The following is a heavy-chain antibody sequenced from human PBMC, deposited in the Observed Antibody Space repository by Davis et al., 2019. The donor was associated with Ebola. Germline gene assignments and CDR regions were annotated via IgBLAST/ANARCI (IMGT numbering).Heavy chain of an antibody. CDR1: GFTFRSYW. D-gene: IGHD2-2*01. Sequence: GESLKISCAASGFTFRSYWMSWVRQAPGKGLEWVANIKQDGSEKYYIDSVKGRFSISRDNAKNSLYLQMNSLGGEDTAVYYCARDTSCTTTSCYVHYSGMDVWGKGTTVTVSS. J-gene: IGHJ6*04. CDR2: IKQDGSEK. V-gene: IGHV3-7*01. CDR3: ARDTSCTTTSCYVHYSGMDV.